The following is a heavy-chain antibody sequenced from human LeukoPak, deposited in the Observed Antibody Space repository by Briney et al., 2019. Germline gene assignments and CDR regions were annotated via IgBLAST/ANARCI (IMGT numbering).Heavy chain of an antibody. CDR2: IYYSGST. J-gene: IGHJ4*02. Sequence: PSETLSLTCTVSGGSISSSSYYWGWIRQPPGKGLEWIGSIYYSGSTYYNPSLKSRVTISVDTSKNQFSLKLSSVTAADTAVYYCARTTIVGATKNFDYWGQGTLVTVSS. D-gene: IGHD1-26*01. CDR3: ARTTIVGATKNFDY. V-gene: IGHV4-39*07. CDR1: GGSISSSSYY.